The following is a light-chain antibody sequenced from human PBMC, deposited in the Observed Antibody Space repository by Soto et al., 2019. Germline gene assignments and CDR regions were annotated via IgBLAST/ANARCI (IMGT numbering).Light chain of an antibody. J-gene: IGKJ2*01. V-gene: IGKV3-15*01. Sequence: EIVMTQSPATLSVSPGERATLFCRASQSVSSNLAWYQQKPGQAPRLLIYGASTRATGIPARFSGSGSETDFPLTISSLQSEDCAVYYCQQYNNWPPYTFGQGTKLEIK. CDR3: QQYNNWPPYT. CDR2: GAS. CDR1: QSVSSN.